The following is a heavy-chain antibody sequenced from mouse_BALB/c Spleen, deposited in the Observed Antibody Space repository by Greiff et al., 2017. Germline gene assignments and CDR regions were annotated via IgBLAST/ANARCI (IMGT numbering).Heavy chain of an antibody. Sequence: EVQRVESGPELVKPGASVKMSCKASGYTFTSYVMHWVKQKPGQGLEWIGYINPYNDGTKYNEKFKGKATLTSDKSSSTAYMELSSLTSEDSAVYYCARGEYYGSSSYAMDYWGQGTSVTVSS. CDR1: GYTFTSYV. V-gene: IGHV1-14*01. CDR2: INPYNDGT. D-gene: IGHD1-1*01. J-gene: IGHJ4*01. CDR3: ARGEYYGSSSYAMDY.